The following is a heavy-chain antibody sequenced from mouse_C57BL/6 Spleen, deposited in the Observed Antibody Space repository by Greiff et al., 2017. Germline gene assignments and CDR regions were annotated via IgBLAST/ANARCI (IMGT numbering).Heavy chain of an antibody. Sequence: QVQLQQPGAELVRPGTSVKLSCKASGYTFTSYWMHWVKPRPGQGLEWIGVIDPSDSYTNYNQKVKGKATLTVDTSSSTAYMQLSSLTAEDSAVYYCARSSKYEYDGSWFAYWGQGTLVTVSA. CDR3: ARSSKYEYDGSWFAY. V-gene: IGHV1-59*01. CDR1: GYTFTSYW. D-gene: IGHD2-4*01. J-gene: IGHJ3*01. CDR2: IDPSDSYT.